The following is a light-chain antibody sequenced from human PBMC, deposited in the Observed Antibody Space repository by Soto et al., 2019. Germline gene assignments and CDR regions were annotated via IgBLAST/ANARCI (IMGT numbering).Light chain of an antibody. CDR1: SSNIGADFG. CDR2: VNT. J-gene: IGLJ3*02. CDR3: QSSDRSLSGWV. V-gene: IGLV1-40*01. Sequence: QSVLTQPPSVSGAPGQTITISCTGSSSNIGADFGVHWYQQLPGAAPKLVIFVNTNRPSGVPDRFSGSKSGTSASLAITGRQADDEADDYCQSSDRSLSGWVFGTGTQLTVL.